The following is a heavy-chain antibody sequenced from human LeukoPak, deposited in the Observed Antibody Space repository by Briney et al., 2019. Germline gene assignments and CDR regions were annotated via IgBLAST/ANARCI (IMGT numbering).Heavy chain of an antibody. Sequence: GGSLRLSCAASGFTFSGSGMHWVRQASGKGLEWVGRIRSKANNYATAYVASVKGRFTISRDDSKNTAYLQMNSLKTEDTAVYYCTMLGDYWGQGTLVTVSS. J-gene: IGHJ4*02. D-gene: IGHD3-16*01. V-gene: IGHV3-73*01. CDR2: IRSKANNYAT. CDR1: GFTFSGSG. CDR3: TMLGDY.